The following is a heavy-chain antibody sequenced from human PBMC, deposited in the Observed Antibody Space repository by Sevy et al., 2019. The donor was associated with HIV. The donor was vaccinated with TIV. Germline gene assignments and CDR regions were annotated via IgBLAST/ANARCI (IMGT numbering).Heavy chain of an antibody. CDR1: GFTFSSYD. Sequence: GGSLRLSCAASGFTFSSYDMSWVRQAPGKGLEWVSAISGSGGSTYYADSVKGRFTISRDNSKNTLYLQMNSLRAEDTAVYYCAKDPDYYDSSGYPDYWGQGTLVTVSS. J-gene: IGHJ4*02. CDR2: ISGSGGST. D-gene: IGHD3-22*01. CDR3: AKDPDYYDSSGYPDY. V-gene: IGHV3-23*01.